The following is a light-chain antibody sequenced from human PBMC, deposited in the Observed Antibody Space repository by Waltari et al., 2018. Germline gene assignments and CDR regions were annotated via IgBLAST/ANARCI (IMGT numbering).Light chain of an antibody. Sequence: QSVLTQPPSVSGAPGQRVTISCPGGRPHLATGYNVTWYRHPPGTAPTLLLYGNTNRPSGGPDRFSGSKSGTAASLAITGLQIDDEADYYCQSYDGRLNAWVFGGGTKLTVL. J-gene: IGLJ3*02. CDR2: GNT. CDR3: QSYDGRLNAWV. V-gene: IGLV1-40*01. CDR1: RPHLATGYN.